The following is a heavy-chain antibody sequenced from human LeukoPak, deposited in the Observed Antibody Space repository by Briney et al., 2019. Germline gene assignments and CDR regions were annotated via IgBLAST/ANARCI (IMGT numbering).Heavy chain of an antibody. CDR3: ARLGVDSSSSSRLDY. CDR2: IYHSGST. Sequence: GSLRLSCAASGFTFSSYSMNWVRQAPGKGLEWIGYIYHSGSTYYNPSLKSRVTISVDTSKNQFSLKLSSVTAADTAVYYCARLGVDSSSSSRLDYWGQGTLVTVSS. J-gene: IGHJ4*02. D-gene: IGHD6-6*01. CDR1: GFTFSSYS. V-gene: IGHV4-34*01.